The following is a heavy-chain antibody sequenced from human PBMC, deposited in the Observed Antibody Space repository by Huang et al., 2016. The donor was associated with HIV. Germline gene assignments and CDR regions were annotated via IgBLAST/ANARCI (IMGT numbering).Heavy chain of an antibody. J-gene: IGHJ5*02. CDR2: IKQDGSET. Sequence: EVQLVESGGGLVQPGGSLRLSCAASGFTFSNYWMSWVRQAPGKWWEWVANIKQDGSETYYVDSVKGRFTISRDNAKSSLYLQMNSLRAEDTAVYYCASQPGPWGQGTLVTVSS. CDR1: GFTFSNYW. CDR3: ASQPGP. V-gene: IGHV3-7*01.